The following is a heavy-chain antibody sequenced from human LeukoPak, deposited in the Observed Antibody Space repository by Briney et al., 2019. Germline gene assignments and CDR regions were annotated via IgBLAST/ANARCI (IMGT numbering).Heavy chain of an antibody. V-gene: IGHV4-61*01. CDR1: GGSVSGDPYY. Sequence: SETLSLTCTVSGGSVSGDPYYWSWIRQPPGKGPEWIGHISYSGNINSNPSLRSRVTASVDTSKNQFSLKLSSVTAADTAVYYCARYCTGANCYSNRGAFGIWGRGTMVTVSS. J-gene: IGHJ3*02. CDR3: ARYCTGANCYSNRGAFGI. CDR2: ISYSGNI. D-gene: IGHD2-15*01.